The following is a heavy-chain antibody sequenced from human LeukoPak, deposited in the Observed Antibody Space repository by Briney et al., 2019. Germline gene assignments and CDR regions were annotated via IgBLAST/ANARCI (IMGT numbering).Heavy chain of an antibody. D-gene: IGHD3-10*01. CDR2: IYYSGST. CDR3: ARRELLSTLDAFDI. CDR1: GGSISSSSYY. J-gene: IGHJ3*02. Sequence: PSETLSLTCTVSGGSISSSSYYWGWIRQPPGKGLEWIGSIYYSGSTYYNPSLKSRVTISVDTSKNQFSLKVSSVTAADTAVYYCARRELLSTLDAFDIWVQGTMVTVSS. V-gene: IGHV4-39*01.